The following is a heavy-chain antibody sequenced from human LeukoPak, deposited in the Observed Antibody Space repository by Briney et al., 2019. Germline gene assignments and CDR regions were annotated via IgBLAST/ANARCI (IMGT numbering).Heavy chain of an antibody. V-gene: IGHV3-49*03. D-gene: IGHD4-17*01. J-gene: IGHJ6*02. CDR3: TRDKTVTTSFPWYYGMHV. CDR2: IRSKAYGGTT. Sequence: GGSLRLSCTASGFTFGDYAMSWFRQAPGKGLEWVGFIRSKAYGGTTEYAASVKGRFTISRDDSKSIAYLQMNSLKTEDTAVYYCTRDKTVTTSFPWYYGMHVWGQGTTVTVSS. CDR1: GFTFGDYA.